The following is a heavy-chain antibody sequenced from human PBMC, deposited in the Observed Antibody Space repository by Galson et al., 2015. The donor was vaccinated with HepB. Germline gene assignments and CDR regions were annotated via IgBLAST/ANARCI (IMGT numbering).Heavy chain of an antibody. D-gene: IGHD6-19*01. Sequence: SLRLSCAASGFTVSSNYMSWVRQAPGKGLEWVSVIYSGGSTYYADSVKGRFTISRDNSKNTLYLQMNSLRAEDTAVYYCARDRGYSSGWYGAFDIWGQGTMVTVSS. J-gene: IGHJ3*02. CDR2: IYSGGST. CDR1: GFTVSSNY. CDR3: ARDRGYSSGWYGAFDI. V-gene: IGHV3-66*02.